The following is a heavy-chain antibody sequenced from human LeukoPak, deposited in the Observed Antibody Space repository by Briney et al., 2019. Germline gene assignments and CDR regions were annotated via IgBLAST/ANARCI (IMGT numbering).Heavy chain of an antibody. CDR1: GFTFHDYS. Sequence: GGSLRLSCEASGFTFHDYSMHWLRQPPGKDLQWVSLITWDGVYTFYADSVKGRFTMSRDNSRESLSLQMNGLTTDDTALYYCARERGRVIDYWGQGPLVTVSS. CDR2: ITWDGVYT. D-gene: IGHD1-26*01. V-gene: IGHV3-43*01. CDR3: ARERGRVIDY. J-gene: IGHJ4*02.